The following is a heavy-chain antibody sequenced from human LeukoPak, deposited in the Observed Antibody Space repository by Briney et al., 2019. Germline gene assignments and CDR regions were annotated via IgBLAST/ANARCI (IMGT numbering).Heavy chain of an antibody. D-gene: IGHD3-22*01. Sequence: PGRSLRLSCAASGFTFSSYGMHWVRQAPGKGLEWVAVISYDGSNKYYADSVKGRFTISRDNSKNTLYLQMNSLRAEDTAVYYCAKTTYYYDCSGYSNWFDPWGQGTLVTVSS. CDR1: GFTFSSYG. V-gene: IGHV3-30*18. CDR2: ISYDGSNK. CDR3: AKTTYYYDCSGYSNWFDP. J-gene: IGHJ5*02.